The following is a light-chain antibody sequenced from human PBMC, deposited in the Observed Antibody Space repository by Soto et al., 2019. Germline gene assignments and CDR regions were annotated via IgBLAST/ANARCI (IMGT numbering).Light chain of an antibody. CDR2: RND. CDR3: ASWDDSLFGWV. Sequence: QSVLTQPPSASGTPGQRVIISCSGSGSSIGSHDVYWYQHLPGTAPKVLIYRNDQRPSGVPDRFSGSKSGTSASLAISGLRSEDEADYFCASWDDSLFGWVFGGGTKVTVL. CDR1: GSSIGSHD. J-gene: IGLJ3*02. V-gene: IGLV1-47*02.